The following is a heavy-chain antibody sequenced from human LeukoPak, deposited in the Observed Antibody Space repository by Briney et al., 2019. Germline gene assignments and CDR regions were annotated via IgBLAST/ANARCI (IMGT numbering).Heavy chain of an antibody. CDR1: GFTFSSYE. D-gene: IGHD3-10*02. CDR2: IRSSGSTI. J-gene: IGHJ6*04. CDR3: AELGITMIGGV. Sequence: GGSLRLSCAASGFTFSSYEMNWVRQAPGKGLEWVSYIRSSGSTIYYADSVKGRFTISRDNAKNSLYLQMNSLRAEDTAVYYCAELGITMIGGVCGKGTTVTISS. V-gene: IGHV3-48*03.